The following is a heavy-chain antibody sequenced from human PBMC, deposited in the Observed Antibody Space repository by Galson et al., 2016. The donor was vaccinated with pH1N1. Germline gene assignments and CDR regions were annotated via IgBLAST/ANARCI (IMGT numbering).Heavy chain of an antibody. J-gene: IGHJ6*02. V-gene: IGHV3-7*03. CDR1: GFAFSSYW. D-gene: IGHD6-13*01. CDR2: IKQDGSEK. CDR3: ARAGSSWDTYYYYYGMDV. Sequence: SLRLSCAASGFAFSSYWMSWVRQAPGKGLEWVANIKQDGSEKHYVDSVKGRFTISRDNAKNSLYLQMNSLRAEDTAVYYCARAGSSWDTYYYYYGMDVWGQGTTVIVSS.